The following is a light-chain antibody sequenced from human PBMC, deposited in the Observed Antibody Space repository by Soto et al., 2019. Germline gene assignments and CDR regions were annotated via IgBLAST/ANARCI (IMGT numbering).Light chain of an antibody. CDR1: QNINNY. CDR2: DAS. Sequence: DIPMTQSPSSLSASVGDRDTITFQASQNINNYLNWYQQKPGRAPKLLIYDASNLEAGVPSRFRGSGSGTDFTFTISRLQPEGTATYYCQQYENRPTFGQGTRLEIK. CDR3: QQYENRPT. J-gene: IGKJ5*01. V-gene: IGKV1-33*01.